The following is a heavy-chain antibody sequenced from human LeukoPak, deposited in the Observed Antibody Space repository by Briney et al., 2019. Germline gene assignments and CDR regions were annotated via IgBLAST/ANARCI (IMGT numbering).Heavy chain of an antibody. CDR2: IRSKTSDYAT. CDR1: GFSFSDSP. CDR3: ARGSPGSGYSGTDY. V-gene: IGHV3-73*01. Sequence: GGSLRLSCATSGFSFSDSPIHWVRQASGKGLEWVGHIRSKTSDYATAYSESVKGRFTISRDDSKNTAYLQMNSLKPEDTAVYYCARGSPGSGYSGTDYWGQGTLVTVSS. J-gene: IGHJ4*02. D-gene: IGHD5-12*01.